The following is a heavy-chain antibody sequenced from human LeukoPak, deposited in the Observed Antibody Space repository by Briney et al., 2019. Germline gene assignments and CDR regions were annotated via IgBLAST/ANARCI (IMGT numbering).Heavy chain of an antibody. J-gene: IGHJ5*02. D-gene: IGHD3-3*01. CDR2: ISGSGGST. Sequence: PGGSLRLSCAASGFSSSSYAMSWVRPAPGKGLEWVSAISGSGGSTYYADSVKGRFSISRDNSKSTLYLQMNSLRAEDTAVYYCANIEEYDFWGGFVSPGPWGQGTLVTVSS. CDR3: ANIEEYDFWGGFVSPGP. CDR1: GFSSSSYA. V-gene: IGHV3-23*01.